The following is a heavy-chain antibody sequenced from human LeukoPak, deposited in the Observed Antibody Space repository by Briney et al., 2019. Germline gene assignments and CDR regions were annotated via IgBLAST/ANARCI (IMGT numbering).Heavy chain of an antibody. J-gene: IGHJ1*01. CDR3: ARVEIAEYFQH. V-gene: IGHV4-39*07. D-gene: IGHD5-24*01. Sequence: SETLSLTCTVSGVSIRSTSYYWGWIRQPPGKGLEWIGSIYHSGSTYYNPSLKSRVTISVDTSKNQFSLKLSSVTAADTAVYYCARVEIAEYFQHWGQGTLVTVSS. CDR1: GVSIRSTSYY. CDR2: IYHSGST.